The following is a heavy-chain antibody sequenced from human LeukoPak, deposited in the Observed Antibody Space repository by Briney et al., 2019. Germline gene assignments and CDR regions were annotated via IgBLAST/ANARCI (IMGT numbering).Heavy chain of an antibody. CDR2: IYYSGST. Sequence: SETLSLTCTVSGGSIRRYYWSWIRQPPGKGLEWIGYIYYSGSTNYNPSLKSRVTISVDTSKNQFSLKLTSVTAADTAVYYCARHGGSYTFDFWGQGVLVTVSS. D-gene: IGHD1-26*01. CDR3: ARHGGSYTFDF. V-gene: IGHV4-59*08. J-gene: IGHJ4*02. CDR1: GGSIRRYY.